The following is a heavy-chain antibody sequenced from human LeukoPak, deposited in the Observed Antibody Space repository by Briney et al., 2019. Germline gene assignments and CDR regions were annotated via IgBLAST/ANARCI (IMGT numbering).Heavy chain of an antibody. CDR2: ISAYNGNT. J-gene: IGHJ4*01. CDR1: GYTFTSYG. Sequence: ASVKVSCKASGYTFTSYGISWVRQAPGQGLEWIGWISAYNGNTNYAQKLQGRVTMTTDTSTSTPYMQMRSLRSDDTAVYYCAREKGYYVSSGYDFTGEWLCTWGHKALLTVSS. V-gene: IGHV1-18*01. D-gene: IGHD3-22*01. CDR3: AREKGYYVSSGYDFTGEWLCT.